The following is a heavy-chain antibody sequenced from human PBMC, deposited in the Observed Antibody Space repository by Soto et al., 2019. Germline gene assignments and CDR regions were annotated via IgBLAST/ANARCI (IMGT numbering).Heavy chain of an antibody. J-gene: IGHJ3*02. CDR3: ASGAIAAAGTSRAFDI. V-gene: IGHV4-34*01. CDR2: INHSGST. D-gene: IGHD6-13*01. Sequence: SETLSLTCAVYGGSFSVYYWSWIRQPPGKGLEWIGEINHSGSTNYNPSLKSRVTISVDTSKNQFSLKLSSVTAADTAVYYCASGAIAAAGTSRAFDIWGQGTMVTVSS. CDR1: GGSFSVYY.